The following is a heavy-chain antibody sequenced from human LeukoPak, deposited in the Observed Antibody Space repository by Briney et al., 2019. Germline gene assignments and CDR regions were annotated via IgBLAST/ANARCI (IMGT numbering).Heavy chain of an antibody. D-gene: IGHD2-15*01. CDR3: ATELYCSGGSCPMENFDY. V-gene: IGHV3-30*03. Sequence: GGSLRLSCAASGFTFSSYGMHWVRQAPGKGLEWVAVISYDGSNKYYADSVKGRFTISRDNSKNTLNLQMNSLRAEDTAVYYCATELYCSGGSCPMENFDYWGQGTLVTVSS. CDR1: GFTFSSYG. CDR2: ISYDGSNK. J-gene: IGHJ4*02.